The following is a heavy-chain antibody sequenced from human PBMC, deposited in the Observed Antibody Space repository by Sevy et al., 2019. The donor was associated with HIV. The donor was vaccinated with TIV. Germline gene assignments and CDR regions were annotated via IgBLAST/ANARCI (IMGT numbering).Heavy chain of an antibody. CDR1: GFTVSSYG. D-gene: IGHD3-22*01. CDR3: AKGYYYDSSGYWKDAFDI. V-gene: IGHV3-33*06. Sequence: GGSLRLSCAASGFTVSSYGMRWVRQAPGKGLEWVAVIYYDGVNKFYADSVKGRFTISRDNSKNTLYLQMNSLRAEDTAVYYCAKGYYYDSSGYWKDAFDIWGPGTMVTVSS. CDR2: IYYDGVNK. J-gene: IGHJ3*02.